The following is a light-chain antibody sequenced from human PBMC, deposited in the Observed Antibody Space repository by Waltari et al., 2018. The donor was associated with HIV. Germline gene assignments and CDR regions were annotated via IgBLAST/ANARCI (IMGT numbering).Light chain of an antibody. CDR1: SSNIGAGYD. V-gene: IGLV1-40*01. CDR3: QSYDSSLSGVV. Sequence: QSVLTQPPSVSGAPGQRVTISCTGGSSNIGAGYDVHWYQQLPGTAPKLLSYGNTNRPSGVPDRVSGSKSGTSASLASTGLQAEDESDYYCQSYDSSLSGVVFCGGTKLTVL. CDR2: GNT. J-gene: IGLJ2*01.